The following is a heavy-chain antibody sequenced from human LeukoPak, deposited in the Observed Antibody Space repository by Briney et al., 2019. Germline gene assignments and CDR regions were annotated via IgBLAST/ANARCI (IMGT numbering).Heavy chain of an antibody. Sequence: SETLSLTCTVSGDSISTYYWSWIRQPPGKGLEWIGYIYYRVTSDYNPSLKSRVTMSVDMSTRQISLKLSSVAAADTAVYYCARATGYIDPWGQGTLVTVSS. D-gene: IGHD3-9*01. V-gene: IGHV4-59*01. CDR1: GDSISTYY. J-gene: IGHJ5*02. CDR3: ARATGYIDP. CDR2: IYYRVTS.